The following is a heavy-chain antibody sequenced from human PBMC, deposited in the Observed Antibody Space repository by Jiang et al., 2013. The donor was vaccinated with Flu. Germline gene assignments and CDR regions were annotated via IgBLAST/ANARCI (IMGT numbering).Heavy chain of an antibody. Sequence: VQLVESGGALVQPGGSLRLSCAASGFTFSTYDLHWVRQVTGKGLEWVSAIGTAGDTYYSGSVQGRFIISRENAKNYLYLQMNSLRAEDTAVYYCAREVAGAVKKVVNYNFDYWGQGTLVTVSS. J-gene: IGHJ4*02. CDR3: AREVAGAVKKVVNYNFDY. CDR1: GFTFSTYD. CDR2: IGTAGDT. V-gene: IGHV3-13*01. D-gene: IGHD4-23*01.